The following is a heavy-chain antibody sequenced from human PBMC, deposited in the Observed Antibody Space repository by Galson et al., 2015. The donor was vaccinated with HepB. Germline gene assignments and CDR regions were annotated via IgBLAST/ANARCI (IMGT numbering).Heavy chain of an antibody. V-gene: IGHV3-66*01. Sequence: SLRLSCAASGFTVSSNYMSWVRQAPGKGLEWVSVIYSGGSTYYADSAKGGFTTSRDNSKNTPYLQMNSLRAEDTAVYYWARDLTGYSSTWRRYWFFDLWGRGTLVTVSS. CDR3: ARDLTGYSSTWRRYWFFDL. CDR1: GFTVSSNY. J-gene: IGHJ2*01. CDR2: IYSGGST. D-gene: IGHD6-13*01.